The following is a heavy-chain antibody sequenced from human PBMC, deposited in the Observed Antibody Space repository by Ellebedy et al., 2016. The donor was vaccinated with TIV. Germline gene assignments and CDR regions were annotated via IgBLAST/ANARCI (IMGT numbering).Heavy chain of an antibody. J-gene: IGHJ3*02. Sequence: GGSLRLSCAASGFTFTSYWMSWVRQAPGKGLEWVANTNQDGSKRYYVDSVKGRFTISRDNAKTSLYLQMNSLRAEDTAVYYCATDGSYGDYLSPAHAFEMWGQGTMVIVSS. CDR3: ATDGSYGDYLSPAHAFEM. CDR1: GFTFTSYW. D-gene: IGHD4-17*01. V-gene: IGHV3-7*03. CDR2: TNQDGSKR.